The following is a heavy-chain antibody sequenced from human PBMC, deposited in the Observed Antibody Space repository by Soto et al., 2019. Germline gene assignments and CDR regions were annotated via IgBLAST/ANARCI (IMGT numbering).Heavy chain of an antibody. CDR3: AKSSYYDILTGYCAY. J-gene: IGHJ4*02. CDR1: GFTFSSYG. CDR2: ISYDGSNK. D-gene: IGHD3-9*01. V-gene: IGHV3-30*18. Sequence: GGSLRLSCAASGFTFSSYGMHWVRQAPGKGLEWVAVISYDGSNKYYADSVKGRFTISRDNSKNTLYLQMNSLRAEDTAVYYCAKSSYYDILTGYCAYWGQGTLVTVYS.